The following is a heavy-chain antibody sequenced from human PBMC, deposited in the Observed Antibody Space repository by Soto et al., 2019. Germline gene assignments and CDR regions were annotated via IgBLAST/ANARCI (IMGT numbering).Heavy chain of an antibody. CDR1: GYIFITYD. D-gene: IGHD1-26*01. V-gene: IGHV1-18*01. Sequence: KKIGASVKVSCKASGYIFITYDITWVRQAPGQGLEWMGWISTRNGNTNYAQKLQGRESMTTDRWKSTAYVELRRVRSDGTGLYYCATGLGASYAVGSWGQGTMVTV. CDR2: ISTRNGNT. CDR3: ATGLGASYAVGS. J-gene: IGHJ3*02.